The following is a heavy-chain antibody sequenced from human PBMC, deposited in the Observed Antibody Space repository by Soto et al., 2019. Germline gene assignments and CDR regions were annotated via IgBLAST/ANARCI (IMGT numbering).Heavy chain of an antibody. CDR2: IKSKTDGGTT. CDR3: TTGRNYDFWSGYYWDYYYYYGMDV. D-gene: IGHD3-3*01. J-gene: IGHJ6*02. V-gene: IGHV3-15*07. Sequence: GGSLRLSCAASGFTFSNALMNWVREARGKGLEGAGRIKSKTDGGTTHYAAPVKGSFTISRDDSKNTLYLQMNSLKTEDTAVYYCTTGRNYDFWSGYYWDYYYYYGMDVWGQGT. CDR1: GFTFSNAL.